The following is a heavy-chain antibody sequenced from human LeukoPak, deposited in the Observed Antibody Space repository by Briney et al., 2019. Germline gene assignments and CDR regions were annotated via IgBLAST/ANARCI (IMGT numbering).Heavy chain of an antibody. CDR1: GGTFSSYA. Sequence: GASVKVSCKASGGTFSSYAISWVRQAPGQGLEWMGGIIPIFGTANYAQKFQGRVTITADESTSTAYMELSSLRSEDTAVYYCARSTPPELVNYYGMDVWGQGTTVTVSS. D-gene: IGHD6-13*01. CDR3: ARSTPPELVNYYGMDV. CDR2: IIPIFGTA. J-gene: IGHJ6*02. V-gene: IGHV1-69*01.